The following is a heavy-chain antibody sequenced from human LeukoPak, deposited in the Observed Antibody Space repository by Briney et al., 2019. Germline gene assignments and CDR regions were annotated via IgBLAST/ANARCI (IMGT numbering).Heavy chain of an antibody. Sequence: ASVKVSCKASGYTFTSSGISWVRQAPGQGLEWMGWISAYNGNTNYAQKLQGRVTMTTDTSTSTAYMELRSLRSDDTAVYYCARRYGSGSQYNWFDPWGQGTLVTVSS. CDR1: GYTFTSSG. J-gene: IGHJ5*02. D-gene: IGHD3-10*01. V-gene: IGHV1-18*01. CDR3: ARRYGSGSQYNWFDP. CDR2: ISAYNGNT.